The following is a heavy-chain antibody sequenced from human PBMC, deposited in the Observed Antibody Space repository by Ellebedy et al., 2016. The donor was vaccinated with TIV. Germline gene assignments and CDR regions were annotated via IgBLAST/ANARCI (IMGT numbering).Heavy chain of an antibody. CDR2: ISYDGSNK. V-gene: IGHV3-30*18. D-gene: IGHD5-18*01. J-gene: IGHJ6*02. CDR1: GFSFSSYG. Sequence: GGSLRLSCAASGFSFSSYGMHWVRQAPGKGLELAAIISYDGSNKYYGDSVKGRFTISRDNSKNRLYLQMNSLRAEDTAVYYCAKGDTSMVAYYYYGIDIWGQGTTVTVSS. CDR3: AKGDTSMVAYYYYGIDI.